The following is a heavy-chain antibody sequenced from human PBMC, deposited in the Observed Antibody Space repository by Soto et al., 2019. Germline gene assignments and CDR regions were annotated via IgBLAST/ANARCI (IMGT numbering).Heavy chain of an antibody. J-gene: IGHJ4*02. Sequence: SETLSLTCAVYGGSFSGYYWSWIRQPPGKGLEWIGEINHSGSTNYNPSLKSRVTISVDTSKNQFSLKLSSVTAADTAVYYCARGLSSSWHGRVSLKPYYFDYWGQGTLVTVSS. CDR1: GGSFSGYY. CDR2: INHSGST. CDR3: ARGLSSSWHGRVSLKPYYFDY. D-gene: IGHD6-13*01. V-gene: IGHV4-34*01.